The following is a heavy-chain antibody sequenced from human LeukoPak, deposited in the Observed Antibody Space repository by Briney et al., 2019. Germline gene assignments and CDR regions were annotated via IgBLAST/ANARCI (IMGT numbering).Heavy chain of an antibody. CDR2: ISYDGSNK. Sequence: GGSLRLSCAASGFTFSSYAMHWVRQAPGKGLEWVAVISYDGSNKYYADSVKGRFTISRDNSKNTLCLQMNSLRAEDTAVYYCARCRHCSGGSCHRNYYYYGMDVWGQGTTVTVSS. J-gene: IGHJ6*02. V-gene: IGHV3-30-3*01. D-gene: IGHD2-15*01. CDR1: GFTFSSYA. CDR3: ARCRHCSGGSCHRNYYYYGMDV.